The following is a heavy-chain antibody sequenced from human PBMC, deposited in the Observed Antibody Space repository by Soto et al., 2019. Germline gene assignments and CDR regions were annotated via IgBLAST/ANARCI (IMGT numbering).Heavy chain of an antibody. CDR2: ISSSGSTI. D-gene: IGHD3-22*01. V-gene: IGHV3-48*03. CDR3: ATNYYDRSGYYAGYFDY. J-gene: IGHJ4*02. CDR1: GFTFSSYE. Sequence: EVQLVESGGGLVQPGGSLRLSCAASGFTFSSYEMNWVRQAPGKGLEWVSYISSSGSTIYYADSVKGRFTISRDNAKNSLYLQMNSLRAEDTAVYYCATNYYDRSGYYAGYFDYWGQGTLVTVSS.